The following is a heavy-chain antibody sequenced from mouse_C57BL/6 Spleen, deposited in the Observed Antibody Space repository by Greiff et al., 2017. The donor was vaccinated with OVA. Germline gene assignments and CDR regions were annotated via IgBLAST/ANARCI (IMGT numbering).Heavy chain of an antibody. J-gene: IGHJ3*01. V-gene: IGHV1-15*01. Sequence: QVQLQQSGAELVRPGASVTLSCKASGYTFTDYEMHWVKQTPVHGLEWIGAIDPETGGTAYNQKFKGKAILTADKSSSTAYIELRSLTSEDSAVYYCTREGYDGFAYWGQGTLVTVSA. CDR2: IDPETGGT. D-gene: IGHD2-14*01. CDR1: GYTFTDYE. CDR3: TREGYDGFAY.